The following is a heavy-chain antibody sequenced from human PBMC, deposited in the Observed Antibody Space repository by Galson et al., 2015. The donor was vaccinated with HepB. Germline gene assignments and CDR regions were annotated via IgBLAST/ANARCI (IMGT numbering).Heavy chain of an antibody. V-gene: IGHV3-21*06. CDR3: ARWNYMDV. CDR1: GFTFNSYS. Sequence: SLRLSCAASGFTFNSYSMNWVRQAPGKGLEWVSSISSSGSYIFYGDSVKGRFTISRDSAKNSLYLQMNSLRAEDTAVYYCARWNYMDVWGKGTTVTVSS. J-gene: IGHJ6*03. CDR2: ISSSGSYI.